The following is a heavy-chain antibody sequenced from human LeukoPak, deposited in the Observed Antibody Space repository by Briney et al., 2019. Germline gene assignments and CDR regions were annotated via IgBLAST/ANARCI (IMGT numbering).Heavy chain of an antibody. D-gene: IGHD7-27*01. CDR1: GFTFSTYA. Sequence: GGSLRLSCAASGFTFSTYAMHWVRQAPGKGLEWVAFISYDGTNKYCADSVKGRFTISRDNSKNTLYQQMNSLRAEDTALYYCAREILTGYAFDIWGQGTMVTVSS. CDR3: AREILTGYAFDI. J-gene: IGHJ3*02. V-gene: IGHV3-30-3*01. CDR2: ISYDGTNK.